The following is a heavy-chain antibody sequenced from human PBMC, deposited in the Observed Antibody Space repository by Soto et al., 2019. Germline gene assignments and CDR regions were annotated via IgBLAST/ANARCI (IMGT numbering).Heavy chain of an antibody. Sequence: LRLSCAASGVNFSSYAMNWVRQAPGKGLEWVSTISDTGGGTFYAGSVKGRFTISRDNSKNTLYLQMHSLRADDSAIYFCAVGRHETSGSNTWFDPWGQGTLVTVSS. J-gene: IGHJ5*02. CDR2: ISDTGGGT. V-gene: IGHV3-23*01. CDR1: GVNFSSYA. D-gene: IGHD3-22*01. CDR3: AVGRHETSGSNTWFDP.